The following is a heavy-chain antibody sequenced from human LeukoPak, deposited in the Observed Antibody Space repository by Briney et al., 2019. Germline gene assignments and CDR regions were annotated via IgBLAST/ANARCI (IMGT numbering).Heavy chain of an antibody. D-gene: IGHD2-15*01. CDR3: AKSSGGSCYSSVDY. CDR2: ITDSGGNT. V-gene: IGHV3-23*01. J-gene: IGHJ4*02. Sequence: GGSLRLACAASGLSFSTYAISWVRQAPGKGLEWVSCITDSGGNTLYADSVKGRFTISRDNSKNTLYLQMNNLRAEDTAIYYCAKSSGGSCYSSVDYWGQGTLVTVSS. CDR1: GLSFSTYA.